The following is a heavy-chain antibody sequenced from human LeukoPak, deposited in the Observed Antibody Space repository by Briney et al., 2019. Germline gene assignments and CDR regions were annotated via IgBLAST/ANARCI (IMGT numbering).Heavy chain of an antibody. V-gene: IGHV4-30-2*01. CDR2: IYHSGST. CDR3: ARGGYSYGYPSAFDI. J-gene: IGHJ3*02. Sequence: SETLSLTCAVSGGSISSGGYSWSWMRQPPGKGREWIGYIYHSGSTYYNPSLKSRVTISVDRSKNQFSLKLSSVTAADTAVYYCARGGYSYGYPSAFDIWGQGTMVTVSS. CDR1: GGSISSGGYS. D-gene: IGHD5-18*01.